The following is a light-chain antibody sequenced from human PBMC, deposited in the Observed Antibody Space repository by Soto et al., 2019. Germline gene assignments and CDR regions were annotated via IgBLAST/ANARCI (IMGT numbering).Light chain of an antibody. CDR1: HTISSW. CDR3: QQDNSYST. V-gene: IGKV1-5*03. J-gene: IGKJ1*01. CDR2: KAS. Sequence: FQMTQSPSTMSVSVGDRVTITCRASHTISSWLAWYQQKPGKAPKLLIYKASTLKSGVPSRFSGSGSGTEFTLTISSLQPDDFATNNGQQDNSYSTFGQGTKV.